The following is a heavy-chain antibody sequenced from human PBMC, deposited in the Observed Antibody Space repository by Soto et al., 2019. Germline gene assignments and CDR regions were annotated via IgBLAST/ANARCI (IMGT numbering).Heavy chain of an antibody. Sequence: SETLSLTCAVYGGSFSGYYWSWIRQPPGKGLEWIGEINHSGSTNYNPSLKSRVTISVDTSKNQFSLKLSSVTAADTAVYYCARERNIVVVPAASLGYYYYGMDVWGQGTTVTVSS. J-gene: IGHJ6*02. V-gene: IGHV4-34*01. CDR1: GGSFSGYY. CDR3: ARERNIVVVPAASLGYYYYGMDV. CDR2: INHSGST. D-gene: IGHD2-2*01.